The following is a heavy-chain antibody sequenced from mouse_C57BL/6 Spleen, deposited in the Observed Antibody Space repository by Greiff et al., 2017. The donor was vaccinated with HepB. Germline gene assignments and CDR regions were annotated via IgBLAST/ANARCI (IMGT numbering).Heavy chain of an antibody. CDR2: ISSGGDYI. V-gene: IGHV5-9-1*02. D-gene: IGHD1-1*01. CDR1: GFTFSSYA. CDR3: TRAHTAVGGGFDY. J-gene: IGHJ2*01. Sequence: EVQVVESGEGLVKPGGSLKLSCAASGFTFSSYAMSWVRQTPEKRLEWVAYISSGGDYIYYADTVKGRFTIARDNARNTLYLQMSSLKSEDTAMYYCTRAHTAVGGGFDYWGQGTTLTVSS.